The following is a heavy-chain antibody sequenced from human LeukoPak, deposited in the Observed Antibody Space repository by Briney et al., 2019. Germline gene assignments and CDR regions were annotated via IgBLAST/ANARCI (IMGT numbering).Heavy chain of an antibody. V-gene: IGHV3-11*01. CDR2: ISSSGSTI. Sequence: GGSLRLSCAASGFTFSDYYMSWIRQAPGKGLEWVSYISSSGSTIYYADSVKGRFTISGDNAKNSLYLQMNSLRAEDTAVYYCARDSDYGDTRGGYYYYMDVWGKGTTVTVSS. CDR1: GFTFSDYY. CDR3: ARDSDYGDTRGGYYYYMDV. D-gene: IGHD4-17*01. J-gene: IGHJ6*03.